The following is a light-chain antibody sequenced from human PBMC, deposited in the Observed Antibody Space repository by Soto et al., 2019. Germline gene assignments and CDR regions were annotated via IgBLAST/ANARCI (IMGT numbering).Light chain of an antibody. CDR3: QQYNSYPLT. CDR1: QSIRSW. V-gene: IGKV1-5*03. CDR2: KAS. J-gene: IGKJ4*01. Sequence: DIQMTQSPSTLSASVRDRVTITCRASQSIRSWLAWYQQKQGTAPKLLIYKASILQIGFPSRFSGSGSGTEFTLTISSLQPDDFATYYCQQYNSYPLTFGGGTKV.